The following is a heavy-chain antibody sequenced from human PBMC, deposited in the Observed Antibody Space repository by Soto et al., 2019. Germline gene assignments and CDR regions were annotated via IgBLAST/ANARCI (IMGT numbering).Heavy chain of an antibody. J-gene: IGHJ4*02. V-gene: IGHV4-59*08. Sequence: SETLSLTCTVSGGSISSYYWSWIRQPPGKGLEWIGYIYYSGSTNYNPSLKSRVTISVDTSKNQFSLKLSSVTAADTAVYYCGRSDIYYYDSSGYWDYWGQGTLVTVSS. CDR3: GRSDIYYYDSSGYWDY. CDR1: GGSISSYY. CDR2: IYYSGST. D-gene: IGHD3-22*01.